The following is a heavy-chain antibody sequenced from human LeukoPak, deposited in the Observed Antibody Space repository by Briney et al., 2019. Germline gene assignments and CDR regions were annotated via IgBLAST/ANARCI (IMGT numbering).Heavy chain of an antibody. V-gene: IGHV4-39*01. D-gene: IGHD4-17*01. CDR3: ARRDYGDYVTFDS. J-gene: IGHJ4*02. Sequence: SETLSLTCTVSSGSISSYYWDWIRQPPGRGLEWIGSIYYSGSTFYNPSLKSRVTISVDTSKNQFSLKLSSVTAADTAVFYCARRDYGDYVTFDSWGQGTLVAVSS. CDR1: SGSISSYY. CDR2: IYYSGST.